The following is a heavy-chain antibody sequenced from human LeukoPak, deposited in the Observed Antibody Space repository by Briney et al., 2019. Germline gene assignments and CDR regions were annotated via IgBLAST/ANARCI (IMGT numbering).Heavy chain of an antibody. V-gene: IGHV4-34*01. J-gene: IGHJ4*02. CDR2: INFGGSI. CDR1: GGSFRGYY. CDR3: ARGPRNYVCRLDF. D-gene: IGHD1-7*01. Sequence: PSETLSLTCAVYGGSFRGYYWSWIRQPPGKGLEWIGEINFGGSINYTPPLKSRVTISVDTSKNQFSLKLSSVTAADTAVYYCARGPRNYVCRLDFWGRGTLLSVSS.